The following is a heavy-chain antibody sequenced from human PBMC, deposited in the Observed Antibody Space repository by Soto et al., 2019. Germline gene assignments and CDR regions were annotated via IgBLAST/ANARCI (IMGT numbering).Heavy chain of an antibody. D-gene: IGHD2-8*01. V-gene: IGHV1-69*13. J-gene: IGHJ3*02. CDR2: IIPMFGTT. CDR3: ARDVTNGVSHGAFDI. Sequence: ASVNVSCKASGGTFSSYSLTWVRQAPGQGLEWMGGIIPMFGTTNYARKFQGRVTIVADESTSTAYMELSRLTIEDTAVYYCARDVTNGVSHGAFDIWGQGTMVTVSS. CDR1: GGTFSSYS.